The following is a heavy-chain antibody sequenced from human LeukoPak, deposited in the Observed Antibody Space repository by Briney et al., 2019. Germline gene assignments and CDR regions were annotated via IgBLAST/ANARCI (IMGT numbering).Heavy chain of an antibody. CDR3: ARDAIAAAGTPNGFQD. Sequence: GGSLRLSCAASGFTFSRYSMNWVRQAPGKGLEWVSSITSSSDIYYADSVKGRFTIPRDNAKNSLYLQMNSLRAEDTAVYYCARDAIAAAGTPNGFQDWGQGTLVTVSS. J-gene: IGHJ1*01. CDR2: ITSSSDI. V-gene: IGHV3-21*01. D-gene: IGHD6-13*01. CDR1: GFTFSRYS.